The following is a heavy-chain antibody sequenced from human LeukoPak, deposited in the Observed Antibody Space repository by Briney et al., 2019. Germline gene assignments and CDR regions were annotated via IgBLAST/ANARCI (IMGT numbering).Heavy chain of an antibody. J-gene: IGHJ6*04. V-gene: IGHV3-48*04. D-gene: IGHD3-10*02. CDR2: ISSSGSTI. Sequence: GGSLRLSCAASEFTFSIYWMSWVRQAPGKGLEWVSYISSSGSTIYYADSVKGRFTISRDNAKNSLYLQMNSLRAEDTAVYYCAELGITMIGGVWGKGTTVTISS. CDR3: AELGITMIGGV. CDR1: EFTFSIYW.